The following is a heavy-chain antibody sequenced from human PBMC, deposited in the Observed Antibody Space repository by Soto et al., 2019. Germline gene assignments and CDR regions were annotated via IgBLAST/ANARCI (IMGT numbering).Heavy chain of an antibody. CDR3: ASFGSGWYYYFDY. D-gene: IGHD6-19*01. J-gene: IGHJ4*02. CDR2: IYHSGST. V-gene: IGHV4-4*02. Sequence: PSETLSLTCAVSSGSISSSNWWSWVRQPPGKGLEWIGEIYHSGSTNYNPSLKSRVTISVDKSKNQFSLKLSSVTAADTAVYYCASFGSGWYYYFDYWGQGTLVTVSS. CDR1: SGSISSSNW.